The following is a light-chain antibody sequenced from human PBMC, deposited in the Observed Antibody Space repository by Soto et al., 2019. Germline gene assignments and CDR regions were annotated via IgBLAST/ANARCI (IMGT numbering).Light chain of an antibody. CDR1: QSVSSN. CDR3: QRGIT. CDR2: AAS. V-gene: IGKV3-11*01. J-gene: IGKJ1*01. Sequence: EIVLTQSPATLSLSPGERATLSCWASQSVSSNLAWYQQKPGQAPRLLIYAASNLATGIPARFSGSGSRTDFTLTISSLEPEDFSVYYCQRGITLGRGTKVEIK.